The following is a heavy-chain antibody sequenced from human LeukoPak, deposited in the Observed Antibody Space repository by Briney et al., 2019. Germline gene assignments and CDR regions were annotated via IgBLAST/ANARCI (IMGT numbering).Heavy chain of an antibody. J-gene: IGHJ4*02. Sequence: GGSLRLSCAASGFIFSNYAMTWVRQAPGKGLQWVSTITSGGNAYYADSVKGRVTIFRDTSQNTLYLPVTSLRPEDTAVYYCAKYCSGGSCYSSLYGGQGTLVTVSS. CDR1: GFIFSNYA. D-gene: IGHD2-15*01. CDR2: ITSGGNA. V-gene: IGHV3-23*01. CDR3: AKYCSGGSCYSSLY.